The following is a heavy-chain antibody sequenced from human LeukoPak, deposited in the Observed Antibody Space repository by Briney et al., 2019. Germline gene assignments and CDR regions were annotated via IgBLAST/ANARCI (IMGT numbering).Heavy chain of an antibody. J-gene: IGHJ4*02. CDR2: FDPEDGET. Sequence: ASVKVSCKVSGYTLSELSMHWVRQAPGQGVEWMGGFDPEDGETIYEQKFQGRVTMTEDTSTDTAYMELSSLRSEDTAVYYCARDRFTFGGVIAIFGYWGQGTLVTVSS. CDR1: GYTLSELS. D-gene: IGHD3-16*02. CDR3: ARDRFTFGGVIAIFGY. V-gene: IGHV1-24*01.